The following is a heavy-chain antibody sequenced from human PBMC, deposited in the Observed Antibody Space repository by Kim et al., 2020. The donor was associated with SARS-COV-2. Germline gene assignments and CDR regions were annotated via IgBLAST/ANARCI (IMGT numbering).Heavy chain of an antibody. Sequence: SETLSLTCTVSGGSISSYYWCWIRQPPGQGLEWIGYIYYSGSTNYNPSLKSRVTISVDKSKNQFSLKLSAVTAADSAVDYCARDAQYYYDSSGGFDLWGRGTLVTVSS. J-gene: IGHJ2*01. CDR2: IYYSGST. CDR1: GGSISSYY. D-gene: IGHD3-22*01. V-gene: IGHV4-59*13. CDR3: ARDAQYYYDSSGGFDL.